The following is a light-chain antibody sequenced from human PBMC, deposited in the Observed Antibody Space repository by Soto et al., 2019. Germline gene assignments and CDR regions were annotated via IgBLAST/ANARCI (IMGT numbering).Light chain of an antibody. V-gene: IGKV1-5*01. CDR1: QSISSW. J-gene: IGKJ3*01. Sequence: DIQMTQSPSTLSASVGDRVTITCRASQSISSWLAWYQKKPGKAPTLLIYDASSFESGVPSRFSGSGSGTEFTLTISSLQPDDFATYYRQHYHSFFGTGTKVDIK. CDR2: DAS. CDR3: QHYHSF.